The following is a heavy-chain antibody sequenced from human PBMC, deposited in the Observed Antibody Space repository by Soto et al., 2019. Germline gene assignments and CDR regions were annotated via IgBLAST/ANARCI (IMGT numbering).Heavy chain of an antibody. CDR2: ISNNGGAT. D-gene: IGHD3-16*01. J-gene: IGHJ4*02. Sequence: GGSLRLSCAASEFTFSNYAISWVRQAPGKGLEWVSSISNNGGATYYADSVKGRFTISRDNSKNTLYLQLNSLRAEDTAPYYCPTLGPVINYTCYGYFDFCRLRHLVTVSS. CDR1: EFTFSNYA. V-gene: IGHV3-23*01. CDR3: PTLGPVINYTCYGYFDF.